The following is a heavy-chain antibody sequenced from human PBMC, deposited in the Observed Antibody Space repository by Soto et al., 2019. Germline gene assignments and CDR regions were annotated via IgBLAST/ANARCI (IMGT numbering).Heavy chain of an antibody. Sequence: SVKVSCKASGGTFSSYAISWVRQAPGQGLEWMGGIIPIFGTANYALKFQGRVTITADESTSTAYMELSSLRSEDTAVYYCARNNWNDVYYYYGMDVWGQGTTVTVSS. J-gene: IGHJ6*02. D-gene: IGHD1-1*01. CDR2: IIPIFGTA. CDR3: ARNNWNDVYYYYGMDV. V-gene: IGHV1-69*13. CDR1: GGTFSSYA.